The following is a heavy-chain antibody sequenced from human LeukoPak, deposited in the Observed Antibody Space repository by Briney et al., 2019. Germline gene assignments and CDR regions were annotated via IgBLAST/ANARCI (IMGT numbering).Heavy chain of an antibody. CDR3: ATGYASSWYYYGMDV. CDR1: GFSLSTSGVG. CDR2: LYWDDDE. J-gene: IGHJ6*02. Sequence: SGPTLVNPTQTLTLTCTFSGFSLSTSGVGVVWIRQPPGKALEWLALLYWDDDERYSPSLKSRLTITKDTSKNQVVLTMTNMDPVDIATYYCATGYASSWYYYGMDVWGQGTTVTVSS. D-gene: IGHD2-2*01. V-gene: IGHV2-5*02.